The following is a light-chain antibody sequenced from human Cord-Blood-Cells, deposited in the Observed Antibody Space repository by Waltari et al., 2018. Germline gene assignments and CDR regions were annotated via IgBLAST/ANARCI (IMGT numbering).Light chain of an antibody. CDR1: QSVSSN. Sequence: EIVITQSPANLSVPPGERATLSCRASQSVSSNLAWYQRKPEQAPRLLSYGASTMATGIPARFSGSGSGTEFTLTISSLQAEDFAVYYCQQYNNWRPYSFGQGTKLEIK. V-gene: IGKV3-15*01. CDR3: QQYNNWRPYS. J-gene: IGKJ2*03. CDR2: GAS.